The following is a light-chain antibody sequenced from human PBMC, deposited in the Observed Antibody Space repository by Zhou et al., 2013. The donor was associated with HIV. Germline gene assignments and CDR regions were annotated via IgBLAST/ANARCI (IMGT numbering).Light chain of an antibody. CDR2: DAS. J-gene: IGKJ2*03. CDR3: QQYSYYLNS. V-gene: IGKV1-39*01. Sequence: DIQMTQSPSSLSASVGDRVTITCRASQSISRYLNWYQQKPGKAPKLLIYDASSVQSGVPSRFTGSGSGTDFTLTISSLQPDDFATYYCQQYSYYLNSFGQGTKLEIK. CDR1: QSISRY.